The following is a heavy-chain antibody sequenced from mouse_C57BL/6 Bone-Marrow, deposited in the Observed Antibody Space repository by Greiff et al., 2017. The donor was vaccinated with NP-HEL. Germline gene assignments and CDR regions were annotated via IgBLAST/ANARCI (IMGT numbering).Heavy chain of an antibody. Sequence: QVQLQQSGPELVKPGASVKISCTASGYAFSSSWMNWVKQRPGKGLEWIGRIYPGDGDTNYNGKFKGKATLTADKSSSTAYMQLSSLTSEDSAVYFCARDRTTLVAVVAMDYWGQGTSVTVSS. CDR1: GYAFSSSW. D-gene: IGHD1-1*01. CDR3: ARDRTTLVAVVAMDY. V-gene: IGHV1-82*01. CDR2: IYPGDGDT. J-gene: IGHJ4*01.